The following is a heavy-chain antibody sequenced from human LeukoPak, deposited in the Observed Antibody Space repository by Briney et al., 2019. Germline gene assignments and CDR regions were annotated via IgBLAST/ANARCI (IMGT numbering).Heavy chain of an antibody. CDR3: ASYGDYGGDAFDI. CDR1: GGTFISYT. J-gene: IGHJ3*02. D-gene: IGHD4-17*01. Sequence: SVKVSCKASGGTFISYTISRVRQAPGQGLEWMGRIIPILGIANYAQKFHGRVTITADKSTSTAYMELSSLRSEDTAGYYCASYGDYGGDAFDIWGQGTMVTVSS. V-gene: IGHV1-69*02. CDR2: IIPILGIA.